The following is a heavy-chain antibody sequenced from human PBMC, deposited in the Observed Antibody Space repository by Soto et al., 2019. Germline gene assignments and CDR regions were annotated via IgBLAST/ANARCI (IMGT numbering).Heavy chain of an antibody. CDR3: AKDAAYYFDY. D-gene: IGHD6-25*01. CDR2: ISWDSGSI. Sequence: XLXXSCAASGXTFDXXAMHWVRQAPGNGLEWVSGISWDSGSIDYADSVRGRFTISRDNARNSLYLRMSSLRPEDTALYYCAKDAAYYFDYWGQGTLVTVSS. J-gene: IGHJ4*02. CDR1: GXTFDXXA. V-gene: IGHV3-9*01.